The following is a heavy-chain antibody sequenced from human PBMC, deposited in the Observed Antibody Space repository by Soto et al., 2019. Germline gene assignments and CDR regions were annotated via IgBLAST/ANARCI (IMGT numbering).Heavy chain of an antibody. CDR3: ARDKADRSCTSTSCYSPLDY. D-gene: IGHD2-2*02. V-gene: IGHV3-48*01. CDR2: ISSSSDNI. J-gene: IGHJ4*02. Sequence: EVQLVESGGGSVQPGGSLRLSCAASGFTFSSYSMNWVRQAPGKGLEWVSYISSSSDNIHYAGSVKGRLTSSRDNATSSLYLQLNSPSADNPAVYYRARDKADRSCTSTSCYSPLDYWGQGTLVTVYS. CDR1: GFTFSSYS.